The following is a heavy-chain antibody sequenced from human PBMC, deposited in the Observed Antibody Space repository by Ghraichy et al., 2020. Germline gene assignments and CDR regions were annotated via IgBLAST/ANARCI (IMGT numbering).Heavy chain of an antibody. CDR2: INGSGSDT. CDR3: AKDKWGKTTDYFDY. J-gene: IGHJ4*02. Sequence: GGSLRLSCAASGFTFSSYAMSWVRQAPGEGLEWVSAINGSGSDTYYADSVKGRFTISRDNSKNTLYLQMNSLSAEDTAVYYCAKDKWGKTTDYFDYWGQGTMVTFS. CDR1: GFTFSSYA. V-gene: IGHV3-23*01. D-gene: IGHD7-27*01.